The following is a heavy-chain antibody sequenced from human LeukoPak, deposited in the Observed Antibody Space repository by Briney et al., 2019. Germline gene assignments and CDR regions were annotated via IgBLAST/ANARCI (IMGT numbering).Heavy chain of an antibody. Sequence: ASVKVSCKASGYTLTSYGISWVRQAPGQGLEWMGWISAYNGNTNYAQKLQGRVTMTTDTSTSTAYMELRSLRSDDTAVYYCARVGAKVYASDYYYYMDVWGKGTTVTVSS. V-gene: IGHV1-18*01. CDR3: ARVGAKVYASDYYYYMDV. CDR2: ISAYNGNT. CDR1: GYTLTSYG. D-gene: IGHD2-8*01. J-gene: IGHJ6*03.